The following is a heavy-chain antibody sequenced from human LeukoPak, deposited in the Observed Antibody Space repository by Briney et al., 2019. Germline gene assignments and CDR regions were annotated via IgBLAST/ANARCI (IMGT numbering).Heavy chain of an antibody. CDR3: ARRSYGTDYFDY. V-gene: IGHV4-39*07. CDR2: IYYSGST. CDR1: GGSISSSSYY. Sequence: SETLSLTCTVSGGSISSSSYYWGWIRQPPGKGLEWIGSIYYSGSTYYNPSLKSRVTISVDTSKNQFSLKLSSMTAADTAVYYCARRSYGTDYFDYWGQGTLVTVSS. D-gene: IGHD5-18*01. J-gene: IGHJ4*02.